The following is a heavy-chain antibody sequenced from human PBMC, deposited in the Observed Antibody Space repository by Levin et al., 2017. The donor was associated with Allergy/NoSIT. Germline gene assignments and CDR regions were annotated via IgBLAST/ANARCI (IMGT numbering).Heavy chain of an antibody. CDR1: GGSVSSGTYY. V-gene: IGHV4-61*01. D-gene: IGHD5/OR15-5a*01. J-gene: IGHJ6*02. CDR2: INYRGVT. CDR3: ARNRIIVSGGTDYYYGMDV. Sequence: PSETLSLTCSVSGGSVSSGTYYWSWIRRPPGTGLEWIGYINYRGVTKYNPSLKSRVTISVDTSKNEFSLKVTSVTAADTAVYYCARNRIIVSGGTDYYYGMDVWGQGTTVTVSS.